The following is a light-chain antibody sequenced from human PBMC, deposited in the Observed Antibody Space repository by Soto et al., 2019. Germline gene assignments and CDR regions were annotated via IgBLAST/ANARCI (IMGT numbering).Light chain of an antibody. CDR2: DGS. CDR1: QSISSW. Sequence: DIQMTQSPSTLSASVGDRVTITCRASQSISSWLAWYQQKPGKAPKLLIYDGSSLESGVPSRFSGRGSGTEFTLTISSLQPDDFATYYCQQYNSYWTFGQGTKVEIK. V-gene: IGKV1-5*01. CDR3: QQYNSYWT. J-gene: IGKJ1*01.